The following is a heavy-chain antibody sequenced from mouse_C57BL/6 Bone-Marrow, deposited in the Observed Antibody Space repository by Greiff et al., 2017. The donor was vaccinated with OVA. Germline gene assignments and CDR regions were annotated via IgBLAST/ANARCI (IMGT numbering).Heavy chain of an antibody. CDR2: IHPGGGYT. J-gene: IGHJ3*01. V-gene: IGHV1-63*01. D-gene: IGHD2-3*01. CDR1: GYTFTNYW. Sequence: QVQLQQSGAELVRPGTSVKMSCKASGYTFTNYWIGWAKQRPGHGLEWIGDIHPGGGYTNYNEKFKGKATLTADKSSSTAYMQFSSLTSEDSAIYYCARADGYSWFAYWGQGTLVTVSA. CDR3: ARADGYSWFAY.